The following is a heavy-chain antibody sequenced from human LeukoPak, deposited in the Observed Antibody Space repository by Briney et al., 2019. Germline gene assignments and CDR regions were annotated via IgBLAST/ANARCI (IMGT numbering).Heavy chain of an antibody. D-gene: IGHD3-22*01. CDR1: GFTFSAYW. V-gene: IGHV3-7*04. Sequence: GGSLRLSCAASGFTFSAYWMSCVRQAPGKGLEWVANIKQDGSKYYVDSVKGRFTISRDNAKNSVYLQMNSLRAEDTAVYYCARDRDYDSSGYSRAFDIWGQGTMVTVSS. CDR3: ARDRDYDSSGYSRAFDI. J-gene: IGHJ3*02. CDR2: IKQDGSK.